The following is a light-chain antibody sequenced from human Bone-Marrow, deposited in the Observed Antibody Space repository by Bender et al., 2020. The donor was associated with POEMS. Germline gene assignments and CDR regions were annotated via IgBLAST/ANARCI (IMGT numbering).Light chain of an antibody. CDR2: EGV. V-gene: IGLV2-23*01. Sequence: QSALTQPASVSGSPGQSITISCTGTSSDVGSFNLVSWYQQHPAKAPKLIIYEGVKRPSGVSNRFSGSKSGDTASLTISGLQAEDEADYYCCSYAGSSTYVFGGGTKVTVL. J-gene: IGLJ1*01. CDR1: SSDVGSFNL. CDR3: CSYAGSSTYV.